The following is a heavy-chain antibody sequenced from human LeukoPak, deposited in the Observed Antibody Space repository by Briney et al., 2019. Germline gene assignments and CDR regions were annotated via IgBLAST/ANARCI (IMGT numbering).Heavy chain of an antibody. Sequence: GGSLRLSCAASGFTFSDYYMSWIRQAPGKGLEWVSYISSSGSTIYYADSVKGRFTISRDNAKNSLYLQMNSLRAEDTAVYYCARDAGDSSGYYYGLDYWGQGTLVTVSS. CDR1: GFTFSDYY. D-gene: IGHD3-22*01. V-gene: IGHV3-11*01. CDR3: ARDAGDSSGYYYGLDY. J-gene: IGHJ4*02. CDR2: ISSSGSTI.